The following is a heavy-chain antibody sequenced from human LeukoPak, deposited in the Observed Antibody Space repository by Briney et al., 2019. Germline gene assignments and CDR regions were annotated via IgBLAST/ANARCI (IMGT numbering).Heavy chain of an antibody. CDR2: ISSSSSYI. J-gene: IGHJ4*02. V-gene: IGHV3-21*01. D-gene: IGHD6-13*01. Sequence: GRSLRLSCAASGFLFSSYRMNWVRQSPGKGLDWPSGISSSSSYIYYADSLKGRFTLSRDNAKNSLYLQMTSLRAEDTAVYYCATDGRAAAGTDYFDYWGQGTLVTVSS. CDR1: GFLFSSYR. CDR3: ATDGRAAAGTDYFDY.